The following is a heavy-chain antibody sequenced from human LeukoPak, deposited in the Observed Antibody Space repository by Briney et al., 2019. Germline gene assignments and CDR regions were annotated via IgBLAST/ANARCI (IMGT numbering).Heavy chain of an antibody. D-gene: IGHD1-1*01. V-gene: IGHV3-9*01. CDR1: GFTFDDYA. CDR2: ISWNSGSI. J-gene: IGHJ4*02. CDR3: AKDWNPMEGYYFDY. Sequence: SGGSLRLSCAASGFTFDDYAMPWVRQAPGKGLEWVSGISWNSGSIGYADSVKGRFTISRDNAKNSLYLQMNSLRAEDTALYYCAKDWNPMEGYYFDYWGQGTLVTVSS.